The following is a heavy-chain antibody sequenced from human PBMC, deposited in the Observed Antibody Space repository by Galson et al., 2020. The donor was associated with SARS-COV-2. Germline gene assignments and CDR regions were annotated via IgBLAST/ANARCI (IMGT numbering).Heavy chain of an antibody. J-gene: IGHJ4*02. Sequence: GGSLRLSCAASGFTFSSYEMNWVRQTPGKGLEWVSYISSSGSTIYYADSVKGRFTISRDNAKNSLYLQMNSLRAEDTAVDYCARVLLWFGESTIDYWGQGTLVTVSS. D-gene: IGHD3-10*01. CDR3: ARVLLWFGESTIDY. CDR1: GFTFSSYE. V-gene: IGHV3-48*03. CDR2: ISSSGSTI.